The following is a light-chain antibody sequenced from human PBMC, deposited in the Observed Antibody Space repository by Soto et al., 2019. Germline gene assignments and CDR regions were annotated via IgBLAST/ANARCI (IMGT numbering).Light chain of an antibody. V-gene: IGKV3-20*01. CDR1: XSVSSSY. Sequence: EIVLTQSPGTLSLSPGERAXLSCRASXSVSSSYLAWYQQKPGQAPRLIIYGASDRATGIPDRFSGSGSGTDFTLTISRLEPEDFAVYYCQQYGSSPYTFGQGTKLEIK. CDR2: GAS. CDR3: QQYGSSPYT. J-gene: IGKJ2*01.